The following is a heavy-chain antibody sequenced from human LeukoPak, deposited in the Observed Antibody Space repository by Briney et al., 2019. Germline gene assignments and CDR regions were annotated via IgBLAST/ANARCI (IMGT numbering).Heavy chain of an antibody. V-gene: IGHV4-39*01. CDR3: ARTVVPAAIPLYYYYYMDV. Sequence: SETLSLTCTVSGGSISSSSYYRGWIRQPPGKGLEWIGSIYYSGSTYYNPSLKSRVTISVDTSKNQFSLKLSSVTAADTAVYYCARTVVPAAIPLYYYYYMDVWGKGTTVTVSS. CDR2: IYYSGST. D-gene: IGHD2-2*02. J-gene: IGHJ6*03. CDR1: GGSISSSSYY.